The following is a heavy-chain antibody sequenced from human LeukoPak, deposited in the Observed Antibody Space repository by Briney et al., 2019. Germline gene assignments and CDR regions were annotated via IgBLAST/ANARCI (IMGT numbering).Heavy chain of an antibody. J-gene: IGHJ4*02. D-gene: IGHD3-10*01. CDR3: ASSSYNSGSYYFFY. CDR1: GGSISSGGYS. Sequence: SETLSLTCTVSGGSISSGGYSWSWIRQHPGKGLEWIGYIYYSGSTYYNPSLKSRVTISVDTPKNHFSLKLSSVTAADTAVYYCASSSYNSGSYYFFYWGQGTLVTVSS. V-gene: IGHV4-31*03. CDR2: IYYSGST.